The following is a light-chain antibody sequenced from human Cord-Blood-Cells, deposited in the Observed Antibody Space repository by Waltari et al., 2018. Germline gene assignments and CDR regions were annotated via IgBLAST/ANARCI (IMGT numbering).Light chain of an antibody. CDR2: GAS. CDR3: QQYNNWPLT. CDR1: QSVSSN. Sequence: EIVMTQSRATLSVSSVASATLSCSASQSVSSNLAGYQQKPGQAPRLLIYGASTRATGIPARFSGSGSGTEFTLTISSLQSEDFAVYYCQQYNNWPLTFGGGTKVEIK. J-gene: IGKJ4*01. V-gene: IGKV3-15*01.